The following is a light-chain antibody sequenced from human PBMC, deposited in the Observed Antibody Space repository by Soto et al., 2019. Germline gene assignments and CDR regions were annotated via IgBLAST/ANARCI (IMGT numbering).Light chain of an antibody. Sequence: EIVLTQSPGTLSMSPGERATLSCRASQFVSSNLAWYQQKPGQAPRLLIHGATTRATGIPARFSGSGSGTEFTLTISSLQSEDFAVYYCQQHNQWPITFGQGTRLEIK. V-gene: IGKV3-15*01. CDR2: GAT. CDR3: QQHNQWPIT. J-gene: IGKJ5*01. CDR1: QFVSSN.